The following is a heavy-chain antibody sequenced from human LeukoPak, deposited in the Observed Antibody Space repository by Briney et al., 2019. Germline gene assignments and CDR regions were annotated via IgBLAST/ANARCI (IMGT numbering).Heavy chain of an antibody. D-gene: IGHD2-15*01. CDR1: GFTFSSYA. CDR3: AKQLGYCSDGSCYFPY. Sequence: GRSLRLSCAVSGFTFSSYAMHWVRQAPGKGLEWVSAISNNGGYTYYADSVQGRFTISRDNSKSTLCLQMNSLRAEDTAVYNCAKQLGYCSDGSCYFPYWGQGTLVTVSS. J-gene: IGHJ4*02. V-gene: IGHV3-23*01. CDR2: ISNNGGYT.